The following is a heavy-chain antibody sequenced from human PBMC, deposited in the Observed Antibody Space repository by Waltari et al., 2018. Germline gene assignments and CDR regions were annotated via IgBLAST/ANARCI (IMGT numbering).Heavy chain of an antibody. D-gene: IGHD3-10*01. V-gene: IGHV2-26*01. CDR3: ARIPGYNGSGRYTLDY. J-gene: IGHJ4*02. CDR1: GFSLSNTRLG. CDR2: IFSNDEK. Sequence: QVTLKESGPVLVKRTETLTLTCTVSGFSLSNTRLGVGWIRQPPGKALEWLAHIFSNDEKSYTTSLKSRLTISKDTSKSQVVLTMTNVDPVDTATYYCARIPGYNGSGRYTLDYWGQGTLVTVSS.